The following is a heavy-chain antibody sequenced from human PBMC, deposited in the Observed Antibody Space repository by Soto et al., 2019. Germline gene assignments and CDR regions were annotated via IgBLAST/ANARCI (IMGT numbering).Heavy chain of an antibody. CDR2: IYHSGST. CDR3: ARAPHVRLMVYAAPGWAFDY. CDR1: GGSISSGGYS. V-gene: IGHV4-30-2*01. J-gene: IGHJ4*02. Sequence: SETLSLTCAVSGGSISSGGYSWSWIRQPPGKGLEWIGYIYHSGSTYYNPSLKSRVTISVDTSKNQFSLKLSSVTAADTAVYYCARAPHVRLMVYAAPGWAFDYWGQGTLVTVSS. D-gene: IGHD2-8*01.